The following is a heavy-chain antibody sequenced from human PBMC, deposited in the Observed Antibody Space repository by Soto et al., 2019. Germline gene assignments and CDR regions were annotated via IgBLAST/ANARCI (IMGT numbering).Heavy chain of an antibody. J-gene: IGHJ3*02. CDR2: IYNSGST. D-gene: IGHD3-22*01. Sequence: QVQLQESGPGLVKPSETLSLTCTVSGGSNSTYFWTWIRQPPGKGLEWIGNIYNSGSTNYNPSLKSRVTISVDTSKKQFSRKLRSVTAAYTAVYFCATERLSSGYLDAFVMWGQGTMVTVSS. CDR1: GGSNSTYF. CDR3: ATERLSSGYLDAFVM. V-gene: IGHV4-59*01.